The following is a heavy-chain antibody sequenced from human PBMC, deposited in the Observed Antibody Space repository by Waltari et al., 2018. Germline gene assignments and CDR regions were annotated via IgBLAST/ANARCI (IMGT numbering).Heavy chain of an antibody. J-gene: IGHJ4*02. V-gene: IGHV3-30*18. CDR1: GFTFSSYG. Sequence: QVQLVESGGGVVQPGRSLRLSCAASGFTFSSYGMHWVRQAPGKGLEWVAVISYDGSNKYYADSVKGRFTISRDNSKNTLYLQMNSLRAEDTAVYYCAKEVSSWYPFDYWGQGTLVTVSS. CDR2: ISYDGSNK. D-gene: IGHD6-13*01. CDR3: AKEVSSWYPFDY.